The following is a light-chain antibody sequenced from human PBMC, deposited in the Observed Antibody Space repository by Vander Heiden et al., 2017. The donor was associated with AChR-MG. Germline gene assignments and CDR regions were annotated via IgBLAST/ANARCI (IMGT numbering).Light chain of an antibody. CDR2: EVS. CDR1: RSDVGVYNY. V-gene: IGLV2-8*01. CDR3: SSYAGSNNVI. J-gene: IGLJ2*01. Sequence: QSALTQPPSASGFPGQSVTISCTGTRSDVGVYNYVSWYQQHPGKAPRLMRYEVSKRPSGVPDRFSGSKSGNTASLTVSGLQAEDEADYYCSSYAGSNNVIFGGGTRLTVL.